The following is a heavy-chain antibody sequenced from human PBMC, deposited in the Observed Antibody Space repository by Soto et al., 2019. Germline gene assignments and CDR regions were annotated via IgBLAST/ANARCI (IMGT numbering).Heavy chain of an antibody. J-gene: IGHJ4*02. V-gene: IGHV4-31*03. CDR2: IYYSGST. CDR3: ASGGDDILTGYYLTPLFDY. Sequence: TLSLTCTVSGGSISSGGYYWSWIRQHPGKGLEWIGYIYYSGSTYYNPSLKSRVTISVDTSKNQFSLKLSSVTAADTAVYYCASGGDDILTGYYLTPLFDYWGQGTLVTVSS. D-gene: IGHD3-9*01. CDR1: GGSISSGGYY.